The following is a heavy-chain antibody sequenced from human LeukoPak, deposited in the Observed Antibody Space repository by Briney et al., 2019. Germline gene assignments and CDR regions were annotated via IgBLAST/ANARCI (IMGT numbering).Heavy chain of an antibody. J-gene: IGHJ4*02. CDR1: GGSFSGYY. CDR2: IFNSGST. Sequence: KPSETLSLTCAVYGGSFSGYYWSWIRQPAGKGLEWIGTIFNSGSTYYNPSLKSRVTISVDSSTNHFSLRLTSVTAADTAIYYCAAMTTVAMYSYFFDSWGQGTLLTVSS. V-gene: IGHV4-34*12. CDR3: AAMTTVAMYSYFFDS. D-gene: IGHD4-17*01.